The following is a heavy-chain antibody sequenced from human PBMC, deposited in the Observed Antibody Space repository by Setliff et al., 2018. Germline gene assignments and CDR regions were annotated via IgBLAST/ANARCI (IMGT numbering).Heavy chain of an antibody. D-gene: IGHD2-15*01. Sequence: ASVKVSCKASGYIFSSYGISWVRQAPGQGLQWMGWISSYNTDITNYAERFQGRITMTTDTSTGAAYMELRGLRSDDTAIYYCAISTLSICSGGSCPNVFDVWGPGTLVTVSS. CDR3: AISTLSICSGGSCPNVFDV. CDR1: GYIFSSYG. J-gene: IGHJ3*01. V-gene: IGHV1-18*01. CDR2: ISSYNTDIT.